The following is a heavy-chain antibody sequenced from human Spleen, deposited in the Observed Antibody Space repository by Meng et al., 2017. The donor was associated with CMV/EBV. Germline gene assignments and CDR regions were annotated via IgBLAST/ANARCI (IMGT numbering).Heavy chain of an antibody. V-gene: IGHV1-46*01. D-gene: IGHD2-2*01. Sequence: ASVKVSCKASGYTFTSYYMHWVRQAPGQGLEWMGIINPSGGSTSYAQKFQGRVTMTRDTSTSTVYMELSSLRSEDTAVYYCASYCSSSSCYVLRTFDYWGQGTLVTVSS. CDR3: ASYCSSSSCYVLRTFDY. J-gene: IGHJ4*02. CDR1: GYTFTSYY. CDR2: INPSGGST.